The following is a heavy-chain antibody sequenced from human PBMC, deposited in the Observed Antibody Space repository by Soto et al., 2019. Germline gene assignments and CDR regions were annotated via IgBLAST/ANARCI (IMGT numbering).Heavy chain of an antibody. V-gene: IGHV1-58*02. CDR2: IVVGSGNT. Sequence: SVRVSCKSSALTFTNSARQWVRQARGQRLEWVGWIVVGSGNTNYAQKFQERISITRDMSTSTAYMELRSLRSEDTAIYYCAADMEPTDPFNWFDPWG. CDR1: ALTFTNSA. CDR3: AADMEPTDPFNWFDP. D-gene: IGHD1-1*01. J-gene: IGHJ5*02.